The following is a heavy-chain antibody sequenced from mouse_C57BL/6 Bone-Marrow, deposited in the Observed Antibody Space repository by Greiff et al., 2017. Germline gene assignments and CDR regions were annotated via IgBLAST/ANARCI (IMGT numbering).Heavy chain of an antibody. J-gene: IGHJ4*01. Sequence: EVQLQQSGPELVKPGASVKISCKASGYSFTDYNMNWVKQSNGKSLDWIGVINPNYGTTSYNQKFKGKATLTVDQSSSTAYLQLNSLTSEDSAVYYCARSGWLLPYAMDYWGQGTSVTVSS. CDR1: GYSFTDYN. D-gene: IGHD2-3*01. CDR2: INPNYGTT. CDR3: ARSGWLLPYAMDY. V-gene: IGHV1-39*01.